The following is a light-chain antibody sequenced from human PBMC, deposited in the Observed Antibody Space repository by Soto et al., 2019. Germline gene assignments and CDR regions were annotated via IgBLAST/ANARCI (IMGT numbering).Light chain of an antibody. CDR1: QYINNN. Sequence: MTQSPATLSVSPGERATLSCRASQYINNNLAWYQQKPGQATSLLVYFASTRATGIEARFSGSGSGTEFSLTISSLQSEDFAVYYCQQYSAWPLTFGGGTKVEIK. CDR2: FAS. J-gene: IGKJ4*01. CDR3: QQYSAWPLT. V-gene: IGKV3-15*01.